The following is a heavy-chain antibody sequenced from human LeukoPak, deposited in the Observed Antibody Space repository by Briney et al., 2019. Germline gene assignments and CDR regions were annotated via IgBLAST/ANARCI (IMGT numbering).Heavy chain of an antibody. CDR2: IYSGGTT. CDR3: ARRDRNKGVDY. D-gene: IGHD2-8*01. Sequence: GGSLRLSCAVSGFTVSNNYMSWVRQAPGKGLEWVSIIYSGGTTYYADSVKGRFTISRDNSKNTLYLQMNSLRAEDTAVYYCARRDRNKGVDYCGQGTLVTVSS. CDR1: GFTVSNNY. V-gene: IGHV3-53*01. J-gene: IGHJ4*02.